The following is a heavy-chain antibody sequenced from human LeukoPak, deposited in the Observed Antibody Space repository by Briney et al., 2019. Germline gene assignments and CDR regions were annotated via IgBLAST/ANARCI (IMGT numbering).Heavy chain of an antibody. CDR3: ACLGHQYSPHYFDY. Sequence: PSETLSLTCAVSGYSISSGYYWCWIRQPPGKGLEWIGSIYHSGSTYYNPSLKSRVTISVDTSKNQFSLKLSSLTAADTAVYYCACLGHQYSPHYFDYWGQGTLVTVSS. CDR1: GYSISSGYY. J-gene: IGHJ4*02. D-gene: IGHD4-11*01. V-gene: IGHV4-38-2*01. CDR2: IYHSGST.